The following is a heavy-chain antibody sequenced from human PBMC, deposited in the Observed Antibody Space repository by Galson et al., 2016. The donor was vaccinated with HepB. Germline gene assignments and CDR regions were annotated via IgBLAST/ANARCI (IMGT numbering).Heavy chain of an antibody. CDR2: IDPSDSYT. CDR3: ARHGVGRRTAVPAY. CDR1: GYSFTSHW. Sequence: QSGAEVKKPGESLRLSCKGSGYSFTSHWISWVRQTPDKGLEWLGRIDPSDSYTNYSPSFQGHVTISVDKSINTAFLQWNSLEAPDTAIYFCARHGVGRRTAVPAYWGQGTLVTVSS. J-gene: IGHJ1*01. V-gene: IGHV5-10-1*01. D-gene: IGHD3-3*01.